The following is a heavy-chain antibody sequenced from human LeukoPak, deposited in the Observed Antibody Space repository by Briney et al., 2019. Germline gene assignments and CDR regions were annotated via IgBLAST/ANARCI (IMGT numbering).Heavy chain of an antibody. Sequence: GGSLRLSCAASGFTFSSYGMHWVRQAPGRGLERVAVIWYDGSNKYYADSVKGRFTISRDNSKNTLYLQMNSLRAEDTAVYYCARDYYGSGSSFDYWGQGTLVTVSS. CDR3: ARDYYGSGSSFDY. CDR1: GFTFSSYG. J-gene: IGHJ4*02. CDR2: IWYDGSNK. D-gene: IGHD3-10*01. V-gene: IGHV3-33*01.